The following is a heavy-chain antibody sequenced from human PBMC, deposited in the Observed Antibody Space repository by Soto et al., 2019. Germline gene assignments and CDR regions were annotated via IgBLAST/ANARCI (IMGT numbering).Heavy chain of an antibody. V-gene: IGHV5-51*01. J-gene: IGHJ6*03. CDR1: GYSFTSYW. CDR2: IYPGDSDT. CDR3: ARHAPVVVVAATPAYYYYYMDV. D-gene: IGHD2-15*01. Sequence: PGESLKISCEGSGYSFTSYWIGWVRQMPGKGLEWMGIIYPGDSDTRYSPSFQGQVTISADKSISTAYLQWSSLKASDTAMYYCARHAPVVVVAATPAYYYYYMDVWGKGTTVTVSS.